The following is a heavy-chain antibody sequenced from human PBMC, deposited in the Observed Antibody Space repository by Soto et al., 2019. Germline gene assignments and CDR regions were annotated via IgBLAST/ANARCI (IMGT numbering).Heavy chain of an antibody. CDR1: GCTFSSYA. Sequence: EVQLLESGGGLVQPGGSLRLSWAASGCTFSSYAMSWVRQAQGKGLEWVSAISGSGGSTYYADSVKGRFTISRDNSKNTLYLQMNSLRAEDTAVYYCAKDLRGGYSSGWYVDAFDIWGQGTMVTVSS. D-gene: IGHD6-19*01. CDR2: ISGSGGST. J-gene: IGHJ3*02. V-gene: IGHV3-23*01. CDR3: AKDLRGGYSSGWYVDAFDI.